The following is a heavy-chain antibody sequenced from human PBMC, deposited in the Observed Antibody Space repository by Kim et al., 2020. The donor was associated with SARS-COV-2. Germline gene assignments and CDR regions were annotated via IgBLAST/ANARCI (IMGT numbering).Heavy chain of an antibody. CDR1: GFTFSDFW. CDR3: TTDRGRVGVYRSFFDY. CDR2: IKSNTDGGTT. Sequence: GGSLRLSCAASGFTFSDFWISWVRQAPGKGLEWVGRIKSNTDGGTTEYAAPVKGRFTISRDDSRNTLYLQMNSLKTEDTAVYYCTTDRGRVGVYRSFFDYWGRGTLVAVSS. V-gene: IGHV3-15*01. D-gene: IGHD5-18*01. J-gene: IGHJ4*02.